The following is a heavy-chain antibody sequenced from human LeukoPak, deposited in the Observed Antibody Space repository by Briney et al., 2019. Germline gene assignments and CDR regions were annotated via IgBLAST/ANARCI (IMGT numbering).Heavy chain of an antibody. Sequence: PGGSLRLSCAASGFTFSDDWMNWVRQAPGKGPEWVGHIKARRAGGTTEYAAPVGGRFTISRDDSRSILYLQMNNLKTEDTALYYCTRGHYGPWGPGPLVTVSS. CDR1: GFTFSDDW. J-gene: IGHJ5*02. CDR3: TRGHYGP. CDR2: IKARRAGGTT. V-gene: IGHV3-15*01. D-gene: IGHD3-10*01.